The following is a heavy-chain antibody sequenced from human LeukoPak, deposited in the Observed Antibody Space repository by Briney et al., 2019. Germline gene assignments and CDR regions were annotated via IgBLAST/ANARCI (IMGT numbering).Heavy chain of an antibody. CDR3: AREXXP. J-gene: IGHJ5*02. V-gene: IGHV4-61*02. Sequence: SQTLSLTCTVSGGSISSGSYYWSWIRQPAGKGLEWIGRIYTSGSTNYNPSLKSRVTISVDTSKNQFSLKLSSVTAADTAVYYCAREXXPWGXGTLVXXSS. CDR1: GGSISSGSYY. CDR2: IYTSGST.